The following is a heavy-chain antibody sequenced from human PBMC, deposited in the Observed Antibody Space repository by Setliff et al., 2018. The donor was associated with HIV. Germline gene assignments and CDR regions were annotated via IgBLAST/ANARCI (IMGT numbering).Heavy chain of an antibody. J-gene: IGHJ4*01. CDR1: GRSFSSYA. Sequence: ASVKVSCKTSGRSFSSYAVSWVRQAPGQGLEWMGGIIPIFGTTNYAQKFQGRVTITADESASTVYMELSSLRSEDTALYYCARDGLLVAGIRFDYWGQGSLVTVSS. CDR3: ARDGLLVAGIRFDY. D-gene: IGHD6-19*01. CDR2: IIPIFGTT. V-gene: IGHV1-69*13.